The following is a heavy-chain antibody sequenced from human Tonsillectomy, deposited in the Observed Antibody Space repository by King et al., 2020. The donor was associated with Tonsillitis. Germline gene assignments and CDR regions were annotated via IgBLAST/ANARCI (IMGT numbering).Heavy chain of an antibody. Sequence: VQLVQSGGGVVQPGRSLRLSCAASGFIFSSCAMHWVRQAPGKGLEWVAVGSFDGSHKYYADSVKGRFTISRDNSKNTVYLQMDSLRAEDTAVYYCARRDGALDYYYYGMDVWGQGTTVTVSS. CDR1: GFIFSSCA. CDR2: GSFDGSHK. J-gene: IGHJ6*02. D-gene: IGHD4-17*01. CDR3: ARRDGALDYYYYGMDV. V-gene: IGHV3-30-3*01.